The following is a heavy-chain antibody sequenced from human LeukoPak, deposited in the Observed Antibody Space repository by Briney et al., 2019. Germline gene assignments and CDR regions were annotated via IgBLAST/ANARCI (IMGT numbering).Heavy chain of an antibody. CDR2: INHSGST. CDR3: ARGRIVGATSATGY. J-gene: IGHJ4*02. Sequence: SQTLSLTCAVSGGSFSGYYWSWIRQPPGKGLEWIGEINHSGSTNYNPSLKSRVTISVDTSKNQFSLKLSSVTAADTAVYYCARGRIVGATSATGYWGQGTLVTVSS. V-gene: IGHV4-34*01. CDR1: GGSFSGYY. D-gene: IGHD1-26*01.